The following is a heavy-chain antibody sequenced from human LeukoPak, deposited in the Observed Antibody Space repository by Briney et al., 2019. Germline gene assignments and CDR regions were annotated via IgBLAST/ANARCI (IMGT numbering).Heavy chain of an antibody. CDR3: ARDGSSGWYRRGSPFDY. CDR1: GGSISSGGYS. CDR2: IYHSGST. Sequence: SETLSLTCAVSGGSISSGGYSWSWIRQPPGKGLEWIGYIYHSGSTYYNPSLKSRVTISVDTSKNQFSLKLSSVTAADTAVYYCARDGSSGWYRRGSPFDYWGQGTLVTVSS. D-gene: IGHD6-19*01. V-gene: IGHV4-30-2*01. J-gene: IGHJ4*02.